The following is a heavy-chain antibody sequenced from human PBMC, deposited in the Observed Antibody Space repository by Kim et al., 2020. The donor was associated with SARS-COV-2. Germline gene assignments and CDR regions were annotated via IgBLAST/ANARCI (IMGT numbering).Heavy chain of an antibody. CDR3: ATNYDIFRGHYYYYGMDV. CDR1: GFTFSSYA. J-gene: IGHJ6*02. Sequence: GGSLRLSCAASGFTFSSYAMSWVRQAPGKGLEWVSAISGSGGSTYYADSVKGRFTISRDNSKNTLYLQMNSLRAEDTAVYYCATNYDIFRGHYYYYGMDVWGQGTTVTVSS. CDR2: ISGSGGST. V-gene: IGHV3-23*01. D-gene: IGHD3-9*01.